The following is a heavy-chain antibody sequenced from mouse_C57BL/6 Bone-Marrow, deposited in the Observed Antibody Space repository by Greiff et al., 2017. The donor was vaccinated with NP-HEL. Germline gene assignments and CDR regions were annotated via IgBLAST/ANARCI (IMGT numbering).Heavy chain of an antibody. D-gene: IGHD4-1*01. CDR2: IDPSDSYT. Sequence: QVQLQQPGAELVRPGTSVKWSCKASGYTFTSYWMHWVKQRPGQGLEWIGVIDPSDSYTNYNQKFKGKATLTVDTSSSPAYMQLSSLTSEDAAVYYCAKGEPYWDWGQGTLVTVSA. V-gene: IGHV1-59*01. CDR1: GYTFTSYW. CDR3: AKGEPYWD. J-gene: IGHJ3*01.